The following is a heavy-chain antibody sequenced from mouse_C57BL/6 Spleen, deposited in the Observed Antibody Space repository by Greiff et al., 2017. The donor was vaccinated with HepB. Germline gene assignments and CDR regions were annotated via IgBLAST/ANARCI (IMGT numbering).Heavy chain of an antibody. V-gene: IGHV3-6*01. CDR1: GYSITSGYY. Sequence: EVKLVESGPGLVKPSQSLSLTCSVTGYSITSGYYWNWIRQFPGNKLEWMGYISYDGSNNYNPSLKNRISITRDTSKNQFFLKLNSVTTEDTATYYCARAYDYEGYFDVWGTGTTVTVSS. CDR3: ARAYDYEGYFDV. D-gene: IGHD2-4*01. J-gene: IGHJ1*03. CDR2: ISYDGSN.